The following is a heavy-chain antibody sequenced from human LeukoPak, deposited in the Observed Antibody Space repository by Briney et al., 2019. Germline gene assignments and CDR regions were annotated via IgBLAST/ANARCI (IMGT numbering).Heavy chain of an antibody. CDR2: ISAYNGNT. CDR3: ARGGSSWYLDNWFDP. CDR1: GYTFTSYG. J-gene: IGHJ5*02. D-gene: IGHD6-13*01. Sequence: GASVKVSCKASGYTFTSYGISWVRQAPGQGLEWMGWISAYNGNTNYAQKLQGRVTMTTDTSTSTAYMELRSLRSDDTAVYYCARGGSSWYLDNWFDPWGQGTLVTASS. V-gene: IGHV1-18*01.